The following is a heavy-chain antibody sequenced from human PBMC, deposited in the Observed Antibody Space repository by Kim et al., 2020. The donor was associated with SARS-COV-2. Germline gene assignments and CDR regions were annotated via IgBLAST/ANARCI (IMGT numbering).Heavy chain of an antibody. CDR1: GFTFSSYG. CDR3: AKDYGDFGGMDV. Sequence: GGSLRPSCAASGFTFSSYGMHWVRQAPGKGLEWVAVISYDGSNKYYADSVKGRFTISRDNSKNTLYLQMNSLRAEDTAVYYCAKDYGDFGGMDVWGQGTT. J-gene: IGHJ6*02. D-gene: IGHD4-17*01. CDR2: ISYDGSNK. V-gene: IGHV3-30*18.